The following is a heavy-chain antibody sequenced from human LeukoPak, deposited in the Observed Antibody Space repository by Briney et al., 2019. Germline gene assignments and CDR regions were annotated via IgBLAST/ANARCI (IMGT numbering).Heavy chain of an antibody. CDR3: ARALRYFDWLSTSPEYNWFDP. Sequence: PGGSLRLPCAASGFTFSSYSMNWVRQAPGKGLEWVSYISSSSSTIHYADSVKGRFTISRDNAKNSLYLQMNSLRAEDTAVYYCARALRYFDWLSTSPEYNWFDPWGQGTLVTVSS. CDR2: ISSSSSTI. CDR1: GFTFSSYS. J-gene: IGHJ5*02. V-gene: IGHV3-48*01. D-gene: IGHD3-9*01.